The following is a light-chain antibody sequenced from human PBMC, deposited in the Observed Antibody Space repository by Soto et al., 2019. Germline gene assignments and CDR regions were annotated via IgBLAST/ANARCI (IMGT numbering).Light chain of an antibody. CDR3: SSHTISTTSYV. J-gene: IGLJ1*01. CDR1: SSDVGGYNY. Sequence: QSALTQPASVSGSTGQSITICRTGKSSDVGGYNYVSWYQHHPTKPPTLMIYYVSNPPSAVSNRFSGCKSSNTASLTISALQAEDDAYYYSSSHTISTTSYVFGSGTNATVL. CDR2: YVS. V-gene: IGLV2-14*01.